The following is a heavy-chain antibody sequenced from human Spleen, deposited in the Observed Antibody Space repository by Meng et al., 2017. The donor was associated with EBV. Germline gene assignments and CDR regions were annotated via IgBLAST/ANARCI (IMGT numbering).Heavy chain of an antibody. CDR1: GDFIGSFYS. D-gene: IGHD6-19*01. CDR2: VHYTGST. Sequence: QLPWPESAPGQVSPSEPLALTCTVSGDFIGSFYSGGCIRQPPGRGLEWIGSVHYTGSTYYSPSLKSRVTVSVDTSKNQFSLRLTSVTAADTAVYYCARPFPSWQSPRLDPFGAWGQGTLVTVSS. CDR3: ARPFPSWQSPRLDPFGA. J-gene: IGHJ5*02. V-gene: IGHV4-39*01.